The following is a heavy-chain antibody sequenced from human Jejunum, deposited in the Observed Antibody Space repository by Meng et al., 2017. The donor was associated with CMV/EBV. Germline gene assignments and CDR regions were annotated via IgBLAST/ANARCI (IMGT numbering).Heavy chain of an antibody. J-gene: IGHJ4*02. D-gene: IGHD5-18*01. Sequence: GFTFSSYAMNWVRQAPGKGLEWVSSISASISYISYADSMKGRFTISRDNAKISLYLQMNSLRAEDTAVYYCARAIGYTYGRPYFDYWGQGTLVTVSS. CDR1: GFTFSSYA. CDR3: ARAIGYTYGRPYFDY. V-gene: IGHV3-21*01. CDR2: ISASISYI.